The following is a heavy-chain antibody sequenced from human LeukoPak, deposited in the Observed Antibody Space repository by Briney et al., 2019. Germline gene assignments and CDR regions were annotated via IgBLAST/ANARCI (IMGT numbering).Heavy chain of an antibody. V-gene: IGHV4-34*01. J-gene: IGHJ5*02. CDR3: ASEGGFNSGAYRWFDP. Sequence: SETLSLTCAVYGGSFSGYYWSWIRQPPGKGLEWIGEINHSGSTNYNSSLKSRVTISVDTSKNQFSLKLSSVTAADTAVYYCASEGGFNSGAYRWFDPWGQGTLVTVSS. CDR2: INHSGST. D-gene: IGHD1-26*01. CDR1: GGSFSGYY.